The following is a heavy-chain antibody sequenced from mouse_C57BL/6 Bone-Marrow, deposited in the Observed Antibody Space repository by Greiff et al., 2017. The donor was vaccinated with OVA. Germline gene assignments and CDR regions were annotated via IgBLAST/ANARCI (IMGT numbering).Heavy chain of an antibody. D-gene: IGHD2-12*01. CDR3: ARVSLRRGKAY. Sequence: QVQLKESGAELARPGASVKLSCKASGYTFTSYGISWVKQRTGQGLEWIGEIYPRSGNTYYNEKFKGKATLTADKSSSTAYMELRSLTSEDSAVYFWARVSLRRGKAYWGQGTLVTVSA. V-gene: IGHV1-81*01. J-gene: IGHJ3*01. CDR2: IYPRSGNT. CDR1: GYTFTSYG.